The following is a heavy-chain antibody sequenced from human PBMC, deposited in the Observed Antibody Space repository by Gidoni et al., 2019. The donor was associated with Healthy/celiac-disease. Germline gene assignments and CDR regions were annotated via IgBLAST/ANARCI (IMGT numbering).Heavy chain of an antibody. Sequence: EVQLLESGGGLVQPGWSLRRSCAASGFTFSSYGMSWVRQGPGKGLEWVSAISGRGGRTYYADYVKGRLTISRDNSKNTLYLQMNSLRAEDTAVYYCAKGPNTQPFVFDYWGQGTLVTVSS. CDR1: GFTFSSYG. J-gene: IGHJ4*02. CDR3: AKGPNTQPFVFDY. V-gene: IGHV3-23*01. CDR2: ISGRGGRT. D-gene: IGHD2-2*02.